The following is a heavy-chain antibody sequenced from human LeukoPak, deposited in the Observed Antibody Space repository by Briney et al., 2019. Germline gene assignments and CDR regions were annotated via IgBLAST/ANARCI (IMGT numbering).Heavy chain of an antibody. D-gene: IGHD3-10*01. CDR3: AKGPTRTGNYFDY. CDR1: GFTFSDYY. J-gene: IGHJ4*02. CDR2: ISSSGSTI. V-gene: IGHV3-11*04. Sequence: EAGGSLRLSCAASGFTFSDYYMSWIRQAPGKGLEWVSYISSSGSTIYYADSVKGRFTVSRDNAKNSLYLQMNSLRAEDTAVYYCAKGPTRTGNYFDYWGQGTLVTVSS.